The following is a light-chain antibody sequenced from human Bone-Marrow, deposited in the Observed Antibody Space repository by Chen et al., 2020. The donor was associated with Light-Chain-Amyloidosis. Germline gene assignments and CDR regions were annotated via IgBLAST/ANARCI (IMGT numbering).Light chain of an antibody. CDR3: PSADSSSTDEKI. V-gene: IGLV3-25*03. CDR1: DLPTKY. Sequence: SYELTQPPSVSVSPGQTARLTCSGDDLPTKYAYWYQQKPGQAPVLVIHRDTERPSGSSERFSHSSSGTTTTLTISGVGAEDEAVYPYPSADSSSTDEKIFGGRTKLTVL. J-gene: IGLJ2*01. CDR2: RDT.